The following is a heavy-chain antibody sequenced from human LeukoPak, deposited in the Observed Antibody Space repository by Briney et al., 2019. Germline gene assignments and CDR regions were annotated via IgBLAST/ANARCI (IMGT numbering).Heavy chain of an antibody. J-gene: IGHJ3*02. CDR3: ARRPLRAYGDYAYDAFDI. CDR2: ISGSGGST. D-gene: IGHD4-17*01. Sequence: GGSLRLSCGPSTFTFSSYGMSWVRQAPGEGLEGVSAISGSGGSTNYADSVKGRFTISRDNAKNSLYLQMNSLRAEDTAVYYCARRPLRAYGDYAYDAFDIWGQGTMVTVSS. V-gene: IGHV3-23*01. CDR1: TFTFSSYG.